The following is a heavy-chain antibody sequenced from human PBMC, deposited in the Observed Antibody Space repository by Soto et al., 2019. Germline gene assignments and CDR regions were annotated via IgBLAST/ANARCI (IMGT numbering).Heavy chain of an antibody. Sequence: SQTLSLTCAISGDSVSGNSAAWKWIRQSPSRGLEWLGRTYYRSRWYNDYAVSVKSRITVTPDTSKNQFSLHLNSVTPEDTAVSYCARDFPYYVSGDRYIDYRGQGSLVTVSS. J-gene: IGHJ4*02. CDR1: GDSVSGNSAA. CDR3: ARDFPYYVSGDRYIDY. CDR2: TYYRSRWYN. D-gene: IGHD3-16*01. V-gene: IGHV6-1*01.